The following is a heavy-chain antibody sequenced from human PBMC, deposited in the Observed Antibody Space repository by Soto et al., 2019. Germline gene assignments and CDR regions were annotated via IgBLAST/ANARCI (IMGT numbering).Heavy chain of an antibody. CDR2: IYYSGST. CDR3: ARSAYYYYMDV. J-gene: IGHJ6*03. Sequence: QVQLQESGPGLVKPSQTLSLTCTVSGGSISSYYWSWIRQPRGKGLEWIGYIYYSGSTNYNPSLKSRVTISVDTSKNQFSLKLSSVTAADTVVYYCARSAYYYYMDVWGKGTTVTVSS. V-gene: IGHV4-59*08. CDR1: GGSISSYY.